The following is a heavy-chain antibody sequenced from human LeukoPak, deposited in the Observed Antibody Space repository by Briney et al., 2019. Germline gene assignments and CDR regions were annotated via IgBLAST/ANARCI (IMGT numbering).Heavy chain of an antibody. V-gene: IGHV4-59*12. CDR2: IYYTGST. CDR1: GGSISTYY. D-gene: IGHD2-15*01. J-gene: IGHJ3*02. Sequence: SETLSLTCTVSGGSISTYYWSWIRQPPGRGLEWIGYIYYTGSTNYNPSLKSRVTISVDTSKNQFSLKLSSVTAADTAVYYCCSYGLDAFDIWGQGTMVTVSS. CDR3: CSYGLDAFDI.